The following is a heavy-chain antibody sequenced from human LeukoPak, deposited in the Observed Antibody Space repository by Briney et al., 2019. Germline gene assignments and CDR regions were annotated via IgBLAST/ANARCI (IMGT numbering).Heavy chain of an antibody. V-gene: IGHV4-31*03. CDR1: GASVSSGSYY. Sequence: SETLSLTCNVSGASVSSGSYYWSWIRQHPGKGLEWIGYIYYSGSTYYNPSLKSRVTISVDTSKNQFSLKLSSVTAADTAVYYCARSSDSSGYYFDYWGQGTLVTVSS. CDR3: ARSSDSSGYYFDY. J-gene: IGHJ4*02. D-gene: IGHD3-22*01. CDR2: IYYSGST.